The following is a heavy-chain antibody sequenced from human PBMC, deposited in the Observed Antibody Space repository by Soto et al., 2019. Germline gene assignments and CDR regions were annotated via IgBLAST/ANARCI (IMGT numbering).Heavy chain of an antibody. CDR1: GDPISSSKW. V-gene: IGHV4-4*02. CDR2: IDQNGIT. CDR3: ARLNRDYYYYGMDV. J-gene: IGHJ6*02. Sequence: PSETLSLTCAVSGDPISSSKWWTWVRQTPGKGLEWIGKIDQNGITNYNPSLESRVTILKDNSKNQLSLKLTSVTAVDSAVYYCARLNRDYYYYGMDVWGHGATVTVSS.